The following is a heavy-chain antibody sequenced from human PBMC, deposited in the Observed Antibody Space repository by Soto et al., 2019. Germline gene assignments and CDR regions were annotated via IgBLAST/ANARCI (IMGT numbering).Heavy chain of an antibody. V-gene: IGHV4-39*01. CDR2: IYYSGST. CDR1: GGSISSSSYY. CDR3: ARRDQRLYSGYDLRVGSFDY. J-gene: IGHJ4*02. D-gene: IGHD5-12*01. Sequence: PSETLSLTCTVSGGSISSSSYYWGWIRQPPGKGLEWIGSIYYSGSTYYNPSLKSRVTISVDTSKNQFSLKLSSVTAADTAVYYCARRDQRLYSGYDLRVGSFDYWGQGTLVTVSS.